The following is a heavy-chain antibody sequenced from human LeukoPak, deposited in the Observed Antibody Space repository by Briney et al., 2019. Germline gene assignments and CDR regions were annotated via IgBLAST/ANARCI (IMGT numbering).Heavy chain of an antibody. CDR3: ARDLEAYYGSGSYDTRPFDY. CDR1: GFTFSSYS. V-gene: IGHV3-21*01. Sequence: GGSLRLSCAASGFTFSSYSMNWVRQAPGKGLEWVSSISSSSSYIYYADSVKGRFTISRDNAKNSLYLQMNSLRAEDTAMYYCARDLEAYYGSGSYDTRPFDYWGQGTLVTVSS. J-gene: IGHJ4*02. CDR2: ISSSSSYI. D-gene: IGHD3-10*01.